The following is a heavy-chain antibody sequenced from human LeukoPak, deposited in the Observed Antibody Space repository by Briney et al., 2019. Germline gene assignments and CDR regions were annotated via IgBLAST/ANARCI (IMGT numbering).Heavy chain of an antibody. Sequence: GGSLRPSCAASGFTVSSNYMSWVRQAPGKGLEWVSVIYSGGSTYYADSVKGRFTISRDNSKNTLYLQMNSLRAEDTAVYYCARGAPGKNYMDVWGKGTTVTVSS. J-gene: IGHJ6*03. CDR2: IYSGGST. V-gene: IGHV3-53*01. CDR3: ARGAPGKNYMDV. D-gene: IGHD3-10*01. CDR1: GFTVSSNY.